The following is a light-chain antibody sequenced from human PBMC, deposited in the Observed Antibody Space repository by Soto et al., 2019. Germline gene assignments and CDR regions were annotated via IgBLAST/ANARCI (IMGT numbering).Light chain of an antibody. J-gene: IGKJ4*01. CDR3: QQYQSWPLI. CDR1: QSVYSN. Sequence: EIVMTQSPATLSLSPGERATLSCRASQSVYSNLAWYQQKPGQTPRLLIYESSTRATGIPARFSGGGSGTEFNLPISSLQSEDFADYFCQQYQSWPLIFGGETKVEIK. CDR2: ESS. V-gene: IGKV3-15*01.